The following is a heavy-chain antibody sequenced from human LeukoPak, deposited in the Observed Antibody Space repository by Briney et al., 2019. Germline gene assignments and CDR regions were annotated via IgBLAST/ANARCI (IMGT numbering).Heavy chain of an antibody. V-gene: IGHV1-46*01. CDR2: INPSGGST. D-gene: IGHD3-10*01. CDR1: GYTFTSYY. J-gene: IGHJ3*01. CDR3: ARDNYYYGSESVLSAFDL. Sequence: ASVKVSCKASGYTFTSYYMHWVRQAPGQGLEWMGIINPSGGSTSYAQKFQGRVTMTRDTSTSTVYMELSSLRSEDTAVYYCARDNYYYGSESVLSAFDLWGQGTMVTVSS.